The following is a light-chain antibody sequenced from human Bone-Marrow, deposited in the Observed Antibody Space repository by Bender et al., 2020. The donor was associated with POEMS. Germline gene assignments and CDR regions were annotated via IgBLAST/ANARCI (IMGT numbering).Light chain of an antibody. Sequence: SYVLTQPPSVSVAPGLTARIPCGGNNIGSKSVHWYQQKPGQAPVLVVYDDSDRPSGIPARFSGSNSGNTATLTISGTQATDEADYYCQAWDNSIVVFGGGTKLTVL. V-gene: IGLV3-21*02. CDR1: NIGSKS. J-gene: IGLJ2*01. CDR2: DDS. CDR3: QAWDNSIVV.